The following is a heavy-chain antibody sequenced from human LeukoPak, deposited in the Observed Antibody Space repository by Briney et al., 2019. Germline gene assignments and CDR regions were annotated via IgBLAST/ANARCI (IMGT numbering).Heavy chain of an antibody. CDR3: AGGRDTMSDAFDI. D-gene: IGHD3-22*01. Sequence: SVKVSCKASGGTFSSYAISWVRQAPGQGLEWMGGIVPIFGTANYAHKLQGRVTITTDESTSTAYMELSSLRSEDTAVYYCAGGRDTMSDAFDIWGQGTMVTVSS. J-gene: IGHJ3*02. CDR2: IVPIFGTA. V-gene: IGHV1-69*05. CDR1: GGTFSSYA.